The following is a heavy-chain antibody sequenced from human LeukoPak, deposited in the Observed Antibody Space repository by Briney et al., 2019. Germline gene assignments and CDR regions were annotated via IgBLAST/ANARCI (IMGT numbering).Heavy chain of an antibody. CDR3: ATRKADCSSTSCYDAFDI. V-gene: IGHV5-51*01. Sequence: GESLKISCEASGYSFTTYWIGWVRQMPGKGLEWMGIIYPGDSDTRYSPSFQGQVTISADKSISTAYLQWSSLRASDTAMYYCATRKADCSSTSCYDAFDIWGQGTMVTVSS. CDR2: IYPGDSDT. D-gene: IGHD2-2*01. J-gene: IGHJ3*02. CDR1: GYSFTTYW.